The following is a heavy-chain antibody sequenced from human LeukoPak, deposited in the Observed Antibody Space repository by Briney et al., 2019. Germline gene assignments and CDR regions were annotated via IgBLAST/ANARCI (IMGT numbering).Heavy chain of an antibody. V-gene: IGHV5-51*01. J-gene: IGHJ4*02. Sequence: GESLKISCKGSGYSFTSYWIGWVRQMPGKGLEWMGIIYPGDSDTRYSPSFQGQVTISADKSISTAYLQWSSLKASDTAMYYCARTNYCSGGSCYFETDYWGQGTLVTVFS. D-gene: IGHD2-15*01. CDR1: GYSFTSYW. CDR2: IYPGDSDT. CDR3: ARTNYCSGGSCYFETDY.